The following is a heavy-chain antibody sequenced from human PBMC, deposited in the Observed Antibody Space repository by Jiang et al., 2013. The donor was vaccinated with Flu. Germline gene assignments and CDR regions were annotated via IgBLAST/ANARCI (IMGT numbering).Heavy chain of an antibody. CDR1: GFKFSDYG. CDR3: ATQLPDGAGMDV. V-gene: IGHV3-33*08. CDR2: IWHDGSSK. D-gene: IGHD5-18*01. J-gene: IGHJ6*02. Sequence: VQLVESGGGVVQPGRSLRLSCSASGFKFSDYGMHWVRQAPGKGLDWVSVIWHDGSSKYYADSVKGRFTISRDNSKNNLYLQMDSLRAEDTAVYYCATQLPDGAGMDVWGQGTTVTVSS.